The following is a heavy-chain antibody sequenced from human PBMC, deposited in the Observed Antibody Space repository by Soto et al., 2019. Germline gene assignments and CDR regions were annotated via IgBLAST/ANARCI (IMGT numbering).Heavy chain of an antibody. D-gene: IGHD3-22*01. J-gene: IGHJ5*02. CDR3: AKDLITMIVARGGFDP. CDR2: ISYDGSNK. V-gene: IGHV3-30*18. CDR1: GFTFSSYG. Sequence: GGSLRLSCAASGFTFSSYGMHWVRQAPGKGLEWVAVISYDGSNKYYADSVKGRFTISRDNSKNTLYLQMNSLRAEDTAVYYFAKDLITMIVARGGFDPWGQGTLVTVSS.